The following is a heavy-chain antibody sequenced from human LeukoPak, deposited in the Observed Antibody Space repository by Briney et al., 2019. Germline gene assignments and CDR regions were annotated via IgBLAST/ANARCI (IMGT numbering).Heavy chain of an antibody. D-gene: IGHD6-19*01. V-gene: IGHV3-23*01. CDR2: ISGSGGST. Sequence: GGALRLFLAGFGFTFNRCAVRWVRQAAGKGLEWVSAISGSGGSTYYADSVKGGFTIHRDNSKNKLYLQMNSLRAEDTAVYYCAKDLDGYSSGWSLDYWGEGTLVTVSS. J-gene: IGHJ4*02. CDR3: AKDLDGYSSGWSLDY. CDR1: GFTFNRCA.